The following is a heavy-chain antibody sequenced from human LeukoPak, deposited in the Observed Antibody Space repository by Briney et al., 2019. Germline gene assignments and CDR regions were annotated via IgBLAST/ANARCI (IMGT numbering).Heavy chain of an antibody. J-gene: IGHJ3*02. CDR2: IRYDGSDK. V-gene: IGHV3-30*02. D-gene: IGHD2-2*01. CDR3: ARVGSVCSSTSCYAFDI. CDR1: GFNFSNYD. Sequence: GGSLRLSCAASGFNFSNYDMHWVRQAPGKGLEWVAFIRYDGSDKYYADSVKGRFTVSRDNSKNTLYLQMNSRRTEDTAVYYCARVGSVCSSTSCYAFDIWGQGTMVTVSS.